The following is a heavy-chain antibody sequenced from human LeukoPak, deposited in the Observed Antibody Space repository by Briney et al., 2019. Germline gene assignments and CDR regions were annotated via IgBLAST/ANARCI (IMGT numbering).Heavy chain of an antibody. CDR1: GGSISSYY. D-gene: IGHD6-19*01. CDR2: INHSGST. J-gene: IGHJ5*02. V-gene: IGHV4-34*01. Sequence: PSETLSLTCTVSGGSISSYYWSWIRQPPGKGLEWLGEINHSGSTNYNPSLKSRVTISVDTSKNQFSLKLSSVTAADTAVYYCARRAVAGRHTSGRWFDPWGQGTLVTVSS. CDR3: ARRAVAGRHTSGRWFDP.